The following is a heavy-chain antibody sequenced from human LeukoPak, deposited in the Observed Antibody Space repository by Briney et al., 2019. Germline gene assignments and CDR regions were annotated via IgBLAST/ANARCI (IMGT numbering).Heavy chain of an antibody. CDR1: GFTFSTYA. CDR3: AKGDRGVLVIPSTEFDS. Sequence: QTGGSLRLSCAASGFTFSTYAMSWVRQAPGKGLEWVSAISGSGGNTYYTDSVKGRFTISRDKSKNTLYLQMNSLRAEDTAVYYCAKGDRGVLVIPSTEFDSWGQGTLVTVSS. CDR2: ISGSGGNT. D-gene: IGHD3-22*01. V-gene: IGHV3-23*01. J-gene: IGHJ4*02.